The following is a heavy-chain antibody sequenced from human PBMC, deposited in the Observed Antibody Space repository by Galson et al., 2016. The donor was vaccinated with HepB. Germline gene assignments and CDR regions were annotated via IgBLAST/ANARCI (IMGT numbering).Heavy chain of an antibody. CDR3: ARSSWSSGCWCSNDY. J-gene: IGHJ4*02. Sequence: SLRLSCAASGFTFNTYSMNWVRQAPGKGLEWVSSISGTSTYINYTDSAQGRVTISRDNVKNSLYLQMKSLRDEDTAVYYCARSSWSSGCWCSNDYWGQGTLVTVSS. CDR2: ISGTSTYI. CDR1: GFTFNTYS. D-gene: IGHD6-19*01. V-gene: IGHV3-21*01.